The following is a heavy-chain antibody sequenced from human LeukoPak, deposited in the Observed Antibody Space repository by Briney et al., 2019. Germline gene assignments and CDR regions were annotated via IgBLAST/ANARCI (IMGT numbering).Heavy chain of an antibody. CDR1: GYSISSGYY. CDR2: IYHSGST. Sequence: PSETLSLTCAVSGYSISSGYYWGWIRQPPGKGLEWIGCIYHSGSTYYNPSLKSRVTISVDTSKNQFSLKLSSVTAADTAVYYCASSPTYYCSSTSCYQNAFDIWGQGTMVTVSS. CDR3: ASSPTYYCSSTSCYQNAFDI. D-gene: IGHD2-2*01. J-gene: IGHJ3*02. V-gene: IGHV4-38-2*01.